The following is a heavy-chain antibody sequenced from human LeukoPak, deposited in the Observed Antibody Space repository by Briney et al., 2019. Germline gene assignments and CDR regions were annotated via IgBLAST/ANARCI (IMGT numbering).Heavy chain of an antibody. Sequence: PGGSLRLSCAASGFTVSSNYMSWVRQAPGKGLEWVSVIYSGGSTYYADSVKGRFTISRHNSKNTLYLQMNSLRIDDTAVYFCARRVLESRIISERNWFDPWGQGTLVSVSS. CDR2: IYSGGST. CDR1: GFTVSSNY. J-gene: IGHJ5*02. V-gene: IGHV3-53*04. CDR3: ARRVLESRIISERNWFDP. D-gene: IGHD3-3*02.